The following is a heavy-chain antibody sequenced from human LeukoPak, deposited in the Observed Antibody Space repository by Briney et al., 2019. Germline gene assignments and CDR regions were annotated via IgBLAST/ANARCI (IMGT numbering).Heavy chain of an antibody. V-gene: IGHV1-24*01. D-gene: IGHD5-12*01. CDR2: FDPEDGET. CDR3: ARVSYDED. Sequence: ASVKVSCKVSGYTVTEISMHCVRQAPGKGLELMGGFDPEDGETIYAQKFQGRVTMTRNTSISTAYMELSSLRSEDTAVYYCARVSYDEDWGQGTLVTVSS. J-gene: IGHJ4*02. CDR1: GYTVTEIS.